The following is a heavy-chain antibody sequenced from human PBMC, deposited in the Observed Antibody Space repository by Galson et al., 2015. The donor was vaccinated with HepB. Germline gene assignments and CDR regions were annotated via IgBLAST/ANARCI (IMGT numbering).Heavy chain of an antibody. Sequence: SVKVSCKASGYTFTSYGISWVRQAPGQGLEWMGWISAYNGNTNYAQKLQGRVTMTTDTSTSTAYMELRSLRSDDTAVYYCARERGKWELGSGWFDPWGQGTLVTVSS. J-gene: IGHJ5*01. CDR1: GYTFTSYG. CDR3: ARERGKWELGSGWFDP. D-gene: IGHD1-26*01. V-gene: IGHV1-18*01. CDR2: ISAYNGNT.